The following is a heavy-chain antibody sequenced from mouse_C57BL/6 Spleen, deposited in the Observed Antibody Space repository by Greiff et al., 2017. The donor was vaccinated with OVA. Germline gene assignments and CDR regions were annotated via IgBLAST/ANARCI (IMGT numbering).Heavy chain of an antibody. CDR1: GYTFTSYW. Sequence: VQLQQPGAELVKPGASVKMSCKASGYTFTSYWITWVKPRPGQGLEWIGDIYPGSGSTNYNEKFKSKATLTVDTSSSTAYMQLSSLASEDSAVYYCASSRAGCVDYWGQGTTLTVSS. V-gene: IGHV1-55*01. D-gene: IGHD4-1*01. J-gene: IGHJ2*01. CDR2: IYPGSGST. CDR3: ASSRAGCVDY.